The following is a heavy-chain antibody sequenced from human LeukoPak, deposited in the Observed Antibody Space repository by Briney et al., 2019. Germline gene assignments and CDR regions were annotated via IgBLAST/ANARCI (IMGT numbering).Heavy chain of an antibody. CDR1: GGTFSSYA. V-gene: IGHV1-69*01. J-gene: IGHJ4*02. D-gene: IGHD3-10*01. CDR3: ARDYYGSGSYYKPFDY. CDR2: IIPSFGIA. Sequence: SVKVSCKASGGTFSSYAISWVRQAPGQGLEWMGGIIPSFGIANYAQKFQGGVTITADESTSTAYMELSSLRSEDTAVYYCARDYYGSGSYYKPFDYWGQGTLVTVSS.